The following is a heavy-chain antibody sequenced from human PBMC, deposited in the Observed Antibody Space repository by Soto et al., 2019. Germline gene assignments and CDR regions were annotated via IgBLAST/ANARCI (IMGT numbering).Heavy chain of an antibody. CDR2: IRVHKGNT. CDR1: GYNFINYG. V-gene: IGHV1-18*01. Sequence: ASVKVSCKASGYNFINYGITWLRQAPGQGLEWMGWIRVHKGNTNYAQKFQGRVTMSTDTSTSTAYMELRSLRPDDTAVYYCVRDLDGSGSYYTDYWGPGTLVTVSS. CDR3: VRDLDGSGSYYTDY. D-gene: IGHD3-10*01. J-gene: IGHJ4*02.